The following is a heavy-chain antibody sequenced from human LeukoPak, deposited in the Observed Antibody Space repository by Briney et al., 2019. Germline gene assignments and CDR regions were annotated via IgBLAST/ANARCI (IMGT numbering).Heavy chain of an antibody. V-gene: IGHV3-48*03. CDR2: ITNSGSTT. CDR1: GFTFSSYE. Sequence: GRSLRLSCEPPGFTFSSYEMNWVRQAPGKGLEWVSYITNSGSTTDYADSVKGRFTISRDNAKNSLYLQMSSLRAEDTAVYYCVRGGGPSYKYNAFDIWGQGTMVTVSS. CDR3: VRGGGPSYKYNAFDI. D-gene: IGHD2-15*01. J-gene: IGHJ3*02.